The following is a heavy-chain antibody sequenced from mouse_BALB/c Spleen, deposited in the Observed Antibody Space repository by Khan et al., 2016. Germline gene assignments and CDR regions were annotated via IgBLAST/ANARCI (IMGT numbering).Heavy chain of an antibody. CDR1: GYTFSNFW. J-gene: IGHJ2*01. CDR2: ILPGSGTT. Sequence: QVQLQQSGAELMKPGASVKISCKATGYTFSNFWIEWVKQRPGHGLAWIGEILPGSGTTNYTGKFKGKATFTADTSSNTAYMQRISLTSDDSAVYYCARDWTYWGQGTTLTVSS. CDR3: ARDWTY. V-gene: IGHV1-9*01. D-gene: IGHD4-1*01.